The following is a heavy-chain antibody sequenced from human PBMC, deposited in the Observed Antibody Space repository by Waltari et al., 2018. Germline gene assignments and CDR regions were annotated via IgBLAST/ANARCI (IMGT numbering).Heavy chain of an antibody. Sequence: QLQLQESGPGLVKPSETLSLTCTVSGGSFSSNNYCWDWIRQPPGEGLTWIGTIRHSGGTHNSPALNSRLTRSVDTSKNQFSLKLFSVTAADTAVYYCARATRTGTDRGYFAYWGQGTLVTVSS. J-gene: IGHJ4*02. CDR3: ARATRTGTDRGYFAY. V-gene: IGHV4-39*07. CDR1: GGSFSSNNYC. CDR2: IRHSGGT. D-gene: IGHD1-7*01.